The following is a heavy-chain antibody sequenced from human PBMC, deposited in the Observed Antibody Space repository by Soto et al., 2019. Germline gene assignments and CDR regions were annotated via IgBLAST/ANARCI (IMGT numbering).Heavy chain of an antibody. CDR1: GGSISSYY. D-gene: IGHD6-13*01. CDR2: IYYSGST. J-gene: IGHJ5*02. Sequence: SETLSLTCTVSGGSISSYYWSWIRQPPGKGLEWIGYIYYSGSTNYNPSLKSRVTISVDTSKNQFSLKLSSVTAADTAVYYCARSYRSSHTNWFDTWGQGTLVTVSS. V-gene: IGHV4-59*01. CDR3: ARSYRSSHTNWFDT.